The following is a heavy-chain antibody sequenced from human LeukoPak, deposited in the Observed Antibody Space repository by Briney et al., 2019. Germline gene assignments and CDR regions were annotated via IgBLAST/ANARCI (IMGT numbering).Heavy chain of an antibody. CDR1: GGPFSGYY. J-gene: IGHJ4*02. Sequence: PSETLSLTRAVYGGPFSGYYWSWIAQPPGKGLEWIGEINHSGSTNYNPSLKTRVTISVDTSKNQFSLNLSSVPAADTAVYYCARGSLTPADGYWGQGTLVTASS. CDR3: ARGSLTPADGY. CDR2: INHSGST. V-gene: IGHV4-34*01. D-gene: IGHD4-17*01.